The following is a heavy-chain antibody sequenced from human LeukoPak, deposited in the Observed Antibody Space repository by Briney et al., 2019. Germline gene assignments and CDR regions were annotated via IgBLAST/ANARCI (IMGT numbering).Heavy chain of an antibody. D-gene: IGHD6-13*01. CDR3: ARGQQLAPPFGY. V-gene: IGHV3-30-3*01. CDR1: GFTFSSYA. CDR2: ISYDGSNK. Sequence: GGSLRLSCAASGFTFSSYAMHWVRQAPGKGLEWVAVISYDGSNKYYADSVKGRFTISRDNSKNTLYLQMNSLRAEDTAVYYCARGQQLAPPFGYWGQGTLVTVSS. J-gene: IGHJ4*02.